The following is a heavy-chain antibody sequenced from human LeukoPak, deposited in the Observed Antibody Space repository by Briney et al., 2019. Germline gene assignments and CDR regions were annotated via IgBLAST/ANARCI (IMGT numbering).Heavy chain of an antibody. CDR3: ARDRFLEWRTYYYGMDV. CDR2: IYSGGST. D-gene: IGHD3-3*01. Sequence: ETLSLTCAVSGYSISSGYYWGWIRQPPGKGLEWVSVIYSGGSTYYADSVKGRFTISRDNSKNTLYLQMNSLRAEDTAVYYCARDRFLEWRTYYYGMDVWGQGTTVTVSS. CDR1: GYSISSGYY. V-gene: IGHV3-53*01. J-gene: IGHJ6*02.